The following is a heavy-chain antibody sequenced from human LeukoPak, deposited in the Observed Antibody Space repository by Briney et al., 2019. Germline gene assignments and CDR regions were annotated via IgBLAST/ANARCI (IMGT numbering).Heavy chain of an antibody. CDR2: LSWNSGSK. D-gene: IGHD3-16*01. CDR3: AKDIWGRPGPTYPGGVDS. Sequence: PGRFQRLYRTASGILFDDCAMHWVRQAGGKGLEWVAGLSWNSGSKVYADSVKGRFTIARDDPRNPLFLQMNSLRPEDKDLYYCAKDIWGRPGPTYPGGVDSWGRGTLVTVSS. J-gene: IGHJ4*02. V-gene: IGHV3-9*01. CDR1: GILFDDCA.